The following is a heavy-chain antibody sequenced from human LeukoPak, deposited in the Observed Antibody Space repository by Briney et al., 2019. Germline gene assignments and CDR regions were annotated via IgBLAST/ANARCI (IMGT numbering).Heavy chain of an antibody. J-gene: IGHJ3*02. CDR2: IYYSGST. V-gene: IGHV4-59*01. D-gene: IGHD2-2*01. CDR1: GGSISSYY. CDR3: ASAVGVPAAVDAFDI. Sequence: SETLSLTCTVSGGSISSYYWSWIRQPPGKGLEWIGYIYYSGSTNYNPSLKSRLTISVDTSKNQFSLKLSSVTAADTAVYYCASAVGVPAAVDAFDIWGQGTMVTVSS.